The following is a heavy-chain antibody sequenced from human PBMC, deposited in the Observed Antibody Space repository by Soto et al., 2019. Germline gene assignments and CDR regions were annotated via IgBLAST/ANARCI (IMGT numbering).Heavy chain of an antibody. CDR2: ISYDGSNK. D-gene: IGHD3-22*01. J-gene: IGHJ6*02. V-gene: IGHV3-30-3*01. Sequence: PGGSLRLSCAASGFTFSSYAMHWVRQAPGKGLEWVAVISYDGSNKYYADSVKGRYTISRDNSKNTLYLQMNSLRAEDTAVYYCARDHYGRGIVVGVYYYGMDVWGQGTTVTVSS. CDR1: GFTFSSYA. CDR3: ARDHYGRGIVVGVYYYGMDV.